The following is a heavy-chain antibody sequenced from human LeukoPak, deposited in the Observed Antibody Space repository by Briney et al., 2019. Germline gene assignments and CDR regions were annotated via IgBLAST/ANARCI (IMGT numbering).Heavy chain of an antibody. CDR2: ISAYNGNT. Sequence: GASVKVSCKASGYTFTSYGISWVRQAPGQGLEWMGWISAYNGNTNYAQKLQGRVTMTTDTSTSTAYMELRSLRSDDTAVYYCATSAMVTNNNWFDPWGQGTLVTVSS. CDR3: ATSAMVTNNNWFDP. CDR1: GYTFTSYG. J-gene: IGHJ5*02. D-gene: IGHD5-18*01. V-gene: IGHV1-18*01.